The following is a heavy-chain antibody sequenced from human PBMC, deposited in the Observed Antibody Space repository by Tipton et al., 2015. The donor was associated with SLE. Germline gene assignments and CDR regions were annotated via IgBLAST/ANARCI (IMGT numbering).Heavy chain of an antibody. D-gene: IGHD4-17*01. CDR1: GGSISSGDYY. CDR3: ARVAGDHDAFDI. CDR2: IYYSGST. V-gene: IGHV4-30-4*01. J-gene: IGHJ3*02. Sequence: TLSLTCTVSGGSISSGDYYWSWIRQPPGKGLEWIGYIYYSGSTYYNPSLKSRVTISVDTSKNQFSLKLSSVTAADTAVYYCARVAGDHDAFDIWGQGTMVTVSS.